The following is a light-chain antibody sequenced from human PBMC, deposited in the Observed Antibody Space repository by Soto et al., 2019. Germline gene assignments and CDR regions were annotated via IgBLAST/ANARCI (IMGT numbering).Light chain of an antibody. V-gene: IGKV3-15*01. CDR2: GAS. CDR1: QSVSSN. J-gene: IGKJ1*01. CDR3: PQYNNWPWT. Sequence: IVITQSPATLSVSPGERATLSCRASQSVSSNLAWYQQKPGQAPRLLIYGASTRATGIPARFSGSGSGTEFTLTISSLQSEDFAVYYCPQYNNWPWTFGQGTKADI.